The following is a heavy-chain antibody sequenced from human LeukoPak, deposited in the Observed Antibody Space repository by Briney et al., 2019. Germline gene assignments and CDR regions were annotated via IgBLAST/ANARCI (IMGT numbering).Heavy chain of an antibody. CDR1: GGSLSGYY. Sequence: PSETLSLTCNVSGGSLSGYYWSWIRQPPGKGLEWIGYIYYSGSTNYNPSLKSRVTISVDTSKNQFSLKLSSVTAADTAVYYCARHGGSSWYREWDYWGQGTLVTVSS. D-gene: IGHD6-13*01. CDR3: ARHGGSSWYREWDY. CDR2: IYYSGST. V-gene: IGHV4-59*08. J-gene: IGHJ4*02.